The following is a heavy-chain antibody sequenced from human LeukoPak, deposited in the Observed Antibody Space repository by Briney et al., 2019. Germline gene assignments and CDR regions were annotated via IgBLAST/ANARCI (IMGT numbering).Heavy chain of an antibody. CDR3: AREEEGELPDY. D-gene: IGHD1-26*01. CDR1: GFPFSGHA. CDR2: ISYDGSSE. V-gene: IGHV3-30*01. Sequence: PGGSLRLSCTASGFPFSGHAMHWIRQAPGKGPEWLALISYDGSSELYADSVKGRFTISRDNSKNTLYLQVNSLRPEDTAVYFCAREEEGELPDYWGQGTQVTVSS. J-gene: IGHJ4*02.